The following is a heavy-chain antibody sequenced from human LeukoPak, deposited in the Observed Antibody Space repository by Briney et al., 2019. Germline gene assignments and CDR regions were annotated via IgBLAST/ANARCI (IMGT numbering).Heavy chain of an antibody. Sequence: ASVTVACKASGYTHTRYYMHWVRQAPRQPLEWMGWINPNSGGTNYAQKFQGRVTMTRDTSISTAYMELSRLRSDDTAVYYCARGYGGYEFLFDYWGQGTLVTVSS. CDR3: ARGYGGYEFLFDY. J-gene: IGHJ4*02. V-gene: IGHV1-2*02. CDR2: INPNSGGT. CDR1: GYTHTRYY. D-gene: IGHD5-12*01.